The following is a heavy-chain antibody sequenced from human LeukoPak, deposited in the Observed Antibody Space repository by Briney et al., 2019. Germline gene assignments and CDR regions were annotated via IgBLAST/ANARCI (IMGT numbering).Heavy chain of an antibody. CDR3: ARRRGYSYEPFDY. D-gene: IGHD5-18*01. Sequence: SETLSLTCTVSGGSISSGDYYWSWIRQPPGKGLEWIGYIYYSGSTYYNPSLKSRVTISVDTSKNQFSLKLSSVTAADTAVYYCARRRGYSYEPFDYWGQGTLVTVYS. J-gene: IGHJ4*02. V-gene: IGHV4-30-4*08. CDR2: IYYSGST. CDR1: GGSISSGDYY.